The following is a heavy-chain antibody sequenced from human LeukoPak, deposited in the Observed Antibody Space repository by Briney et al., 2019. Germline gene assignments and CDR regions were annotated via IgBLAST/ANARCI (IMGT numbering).Heavy chain of an antibody. CDR1: GFTFSSYA. CDR3: ARDQGIVGVLNWFDP. CDR2: ISYDGSNK. V-gene: IGHV3-30-3*01. Sequence: GRSLRLSCAASGFTFSSYAMHWVRQAPGKGLEWVAVISYDGSNKYYADSVKGRFTISRDNSKNTLYLQMNSLRAEDTAVHYCARDQGIVGVLNWFDPWGQGTLVTVSS. D-gene: IGHD1-26*01. J-gene: IGHJ5*02.